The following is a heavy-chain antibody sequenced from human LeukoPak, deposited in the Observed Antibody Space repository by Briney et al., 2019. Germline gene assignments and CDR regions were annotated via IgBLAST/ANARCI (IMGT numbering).Heavy chain of an antibody. CDR1: GGSISSYC. Sequence: PSETLSLTCTVSGGSISSYCWSWVRQPPGKGLEWIGYIYPSGSTDYNPSLRSRVTMSVNTSKNQLSMELRYLTAADTAMYYCATSYEAKTAPCDVWGQGTLVTVSS. CDR2: IYPSGST. D-gene: IGHD3-3*01. CDR3: ATSYEAKTAPCDV. V-gene: IGHV4-4*09. J-gene: IGHJ4*02.